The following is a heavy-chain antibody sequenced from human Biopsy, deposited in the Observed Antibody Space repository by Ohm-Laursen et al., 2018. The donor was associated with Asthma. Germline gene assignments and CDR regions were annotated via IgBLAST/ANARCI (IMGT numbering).Heavy chain of an antibody. CDR1: GFSFDDCA. CDR2: ISYDGNHK. D-gene: IGHD3-22*01. Sequence: SLRLSCSASGFSFDDCAMHWVRQAPGKGLEWVAVISYDGNHKFYEDSVKGRFTISRDNSKNTVDLQMRSLRAEDTAIYYCVKDTDEIRGYYTFEVWGQGTMVTVSS. J-gene: IGHJ3*01. V-gene: IGHV3-30*18. CDR3: VKDTDEIRGYYTFEV.